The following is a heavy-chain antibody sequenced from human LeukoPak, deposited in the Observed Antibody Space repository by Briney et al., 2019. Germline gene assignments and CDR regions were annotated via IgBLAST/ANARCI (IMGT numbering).Heavy chain of an antibody. CDR1: GGSISSSSFY. J-gene: IGHJ5*02. Sequence: PSETLSLTCTVSGGSISSSSFYWGWIRQPPGKGLEWIGSIYYSGSAYYNPSLKSRVTISVDTSKNQFSLKLSSVTAADTAVYYCASSDCSSTSCLDPWGQGTLVTVSS. CDR2: IYYSGSA. V-gene: IGHV4-39*07. CDR3: ASSDCSSTSCLDP. D-gene: IGHD2-2*01.